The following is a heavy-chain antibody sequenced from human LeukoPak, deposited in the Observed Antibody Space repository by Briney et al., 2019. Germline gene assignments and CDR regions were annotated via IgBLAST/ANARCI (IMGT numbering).Heavy chain of an antibody. CDR1: GGSISSYY. CDR2: IYTSGST. Sequence: PSGTLSLTCTVSGGSISSYYWSWIRQPPGKGLEWIGYIYTSGSTNYNPSLKSRVTISVDTSKNQFSLKLSSVTAADTAVYYCARLGVRGALGYWGQGTLVTVSS. D-gene: IGHD3-10*01. V-gene: IGHV4-4*09. CDR3: ARLGVRGALGY. J-gene: IGHJ4*02.